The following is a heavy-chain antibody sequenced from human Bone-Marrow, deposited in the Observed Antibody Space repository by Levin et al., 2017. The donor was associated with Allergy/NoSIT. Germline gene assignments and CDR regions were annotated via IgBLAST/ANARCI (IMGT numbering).Heavy chain of an antibody. J-gene: IGHJ4*02. D-gene: IGHD6-25*01. CDR3: AKKQRLTFFDA. Sequence: GESLKISCPASGFIFSNFGMHWVRQAPGKGLEWVASISHDGSNIYYSDSVRGRFAISRDNSKNTLDLQVNSLRREDTALYYCAKKQRLTFFDAWGQGTLVTVSS. V-gene: IGHV3-30*18. CDR1: GFIFSNFG. CDR2: ISHDGSNI.